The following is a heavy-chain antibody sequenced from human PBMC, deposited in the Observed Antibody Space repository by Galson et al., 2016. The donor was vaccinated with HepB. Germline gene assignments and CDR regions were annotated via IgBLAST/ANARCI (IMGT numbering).Heavy chain of an antibody. CDR3: ARTFCSSMSCYERIRPMDV. V-gene: IGHV4-34*01. D-gene: IGHD2-2*01. J-gene: IGHJ6*03. Sequence: SETLSLTCTVYGGSFGGYYWSWIRQSPGKGLEWIGAIKHSGKTDYSSSLQSRVTISVDTSKNQFSLRLRSVTAADTAVYYCARTFCSSMSCYERIRPMDVWGEGTTVIVSS. CDR1: GGSFGGYY. CDR2: IKHSGKT.